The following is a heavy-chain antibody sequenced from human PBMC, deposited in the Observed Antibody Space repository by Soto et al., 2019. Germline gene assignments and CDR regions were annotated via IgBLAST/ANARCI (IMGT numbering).Heavy chain of an antibody. D-gene: IGHD6-19*01. J-gene: IGHJ4*02. CDR3: ARDTSSGWYFDY. CDR1: GGSISSGGYY. Sequence: QVQLQELGPGLVKPSQTLSLTCTVSGGSISSGGYYWSWIRQHPGKGLEWIGYIYYSGSTYYNPSLKSRVTISVDTSKNQFSLKLSSVTAADTAVYYCARDTSSGWYFDYWGQGTLVTVSS. CDR2: IYYSGST. V-gene: IGHV4-31*03.